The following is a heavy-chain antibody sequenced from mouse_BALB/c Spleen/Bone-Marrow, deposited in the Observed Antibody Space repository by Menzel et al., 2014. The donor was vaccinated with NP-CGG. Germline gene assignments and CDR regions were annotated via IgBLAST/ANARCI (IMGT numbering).Heavy chain of an antibody. V-gene: IGHV1S81*02. D-gene: IGHD1-1*01. CDR3: ARLIYGSSYIVDL. CDR1: GYTFTGYW. CDR2: TNPSNGRT. J-gene: IGHJ4*01. Sequence: QVQLQQSGAELVKPGDSVKLSCKASGYTFTGYWMHWVKQRPGQGLEWFGETNPSNGRTNYNEKFKSMATLTVDKSSSTAYMQLSSLTSEDSAVFYCARLIYGSSYIVDLWGQGTSVTVSS.